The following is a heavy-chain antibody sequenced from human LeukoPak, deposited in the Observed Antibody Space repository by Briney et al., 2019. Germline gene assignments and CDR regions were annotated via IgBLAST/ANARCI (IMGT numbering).Heavy chain of an antibody. V-gene: IGHV1-46*01. CDR2: INPSGGST. CDR3: ARDSSSSETAWWFDP. J-gene: IGHJ5*02. Sequence: ASVKVSCKASGYTFTNHYMHWVRQAPGQGPEWLGIINPSGGSTDYAQKFQGRVTMTRDTSTSTVYMELSSLRSEDTAVYYCARDSSSSETAWWFDPWGQGTLVTVSS. D-gene: IGHD6-19*01. CDR1: GYTFTNHY.